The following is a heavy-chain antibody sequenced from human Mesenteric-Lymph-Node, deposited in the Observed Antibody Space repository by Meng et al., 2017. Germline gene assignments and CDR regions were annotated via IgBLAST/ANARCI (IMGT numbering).Heavy chain of an antibody. J-gene: IGHJ4*02. CDR2: ISTYNGNT. CDR1: GYSFTSYW. Sequence: ASVKVSCKGSGYSFTSYWIGWVRQAPGQGLEWMGWISTYNGNTKYAQKFQGRVTMTADTSTTAAYMELRSLRSDDTAVYYCARVVIGTTGGDYWGQGTQVTVSS. D-gene: IGHD1-1*01. CDR3: ARVVIGTTGGDY. V-gene: IGHV1-18*04.